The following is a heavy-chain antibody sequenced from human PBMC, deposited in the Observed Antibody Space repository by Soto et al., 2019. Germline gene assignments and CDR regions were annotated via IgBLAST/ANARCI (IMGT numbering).Heavy chain of an antibody. D-gene: IGHD1-26*01. CDR1: GFTFGNYW. CDR3: ARGASGAFDI. J-gene: IGHJ3*02. CDR2: ISGSGGST. Sequence: PGGSLRLSCAASGFTFGNYWMHWVRQAPGKGLEWVSLISGSGGSTYYAGSVKGRFTISRDNSKNTLYLQMNSLRAEDTAVYYCARGASGAFDIWGQGTMVTVSS. V-gene: IGHV3-23*01.